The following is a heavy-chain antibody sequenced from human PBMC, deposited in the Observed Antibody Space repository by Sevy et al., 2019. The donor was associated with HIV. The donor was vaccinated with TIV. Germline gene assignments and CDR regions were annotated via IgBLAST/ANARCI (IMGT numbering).Heavy chain of an antibody. CDR3: ARVRDTYGFPIFFDY. V-gene: IGHV4-59*01. CDR1: GGSISSYY. D-gene: IGHD5-18*01. J-gene: IGHJ4*02. Sequence: SETLSLTCSVSGGSISSYYWSWIRQPPGKGLEWIDYSGSTSYNSSLKSRVTISVDRSKNQFSLKLRSVTAADTAIYYCARVRDTYGFPIFFDYWGQGILVTVSS. CDR2: YSGST.